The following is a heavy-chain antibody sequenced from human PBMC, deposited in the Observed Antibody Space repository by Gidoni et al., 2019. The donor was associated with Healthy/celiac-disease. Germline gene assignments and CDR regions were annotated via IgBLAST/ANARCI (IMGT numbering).Heavy chain of an antibody. CDR3: AGTPVVGATTGAFDI. Sequence: EVQLVESGGGLVKPGGSLRLSCAASGFTFSSYSMNWVRQAPGKGLEWVSSISSSSSYIYYADSVKGRFTISRDNAKNSLYLQMNSLRAEDTAVYYCAGTPVVGATTGAFDIWGQGTMVTVSS. CDR2: ISSSSSYI. V-gene: IGHV3-21*01. CDR1: GFTFSSYS. J-gene: IGHJ3*02. D-gene: IGHD1-26*01.